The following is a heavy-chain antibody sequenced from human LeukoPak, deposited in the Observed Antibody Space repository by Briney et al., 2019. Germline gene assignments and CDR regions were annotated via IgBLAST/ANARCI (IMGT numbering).Heavy chain of an antibody. D-gene: IGHD3-3*01. J-gene: IGHJ4*02. V-gene: IGHV3-30-3*01. Sequence: GGSLRLSCAASGFTFSSYAMHGVRQAPGKGLEGGAVISYDGSNKYYADSVKGGFTISRDNSKNTLYLQMNSLRAEDTAVYYCARDLSFDDFWSGNYLDYWGQGTLVTVSS. CDR3: ARDLSFDDFWSGNYLDY. CDR2: ISYDGSNK. CDR1: GFTFSSYA.